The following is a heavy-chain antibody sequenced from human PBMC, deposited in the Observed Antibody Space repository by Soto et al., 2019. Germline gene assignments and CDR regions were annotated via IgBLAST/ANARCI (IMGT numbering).Heavy chain of an antibody. CDR2: ISYDGSNK. D-gene: IGHD3-22*01. V-gene: IGHV3-30*18. Sequence: QVQLVESGGGVVQPGRSLRLSCAASGFTFSSYGMHWVRQAPGKGLEWVAVISYDGSNKYYADSVKGRFTISRDNSKNTLYLQMNSLRAEDTAVYYCAKDQDSSGYPESTYYYYGMDVSGQGTTVTVSS. J-gene: IGHJ6*02. CDR1: GFTFSSYG. CDR3: AKDQDSSGYPESTYYYYGMDV.